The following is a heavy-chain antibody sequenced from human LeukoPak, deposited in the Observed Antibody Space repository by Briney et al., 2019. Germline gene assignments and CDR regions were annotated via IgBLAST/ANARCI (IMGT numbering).Heavy chain of an antibody. Sequence: SVKVSCKASGGTFSSYAISWVRQAPGQGLEWMGGIIPIFGTANYAQKFQGRVAITTDESTSTAYMELSSLRSEDTAVYYCARVPSTSIYYYYYMDVWGKGTTVTVSS. CDR3: ARVPSTSIYYYYYMDV. CDR2: IIPIFGTA. V-gene: IGHV1-69*05. CDR1: GGTFSSYA. J-gene: IGHJ6*03.